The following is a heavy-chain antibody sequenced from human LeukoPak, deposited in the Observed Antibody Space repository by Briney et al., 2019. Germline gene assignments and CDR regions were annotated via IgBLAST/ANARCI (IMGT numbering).Heavy chain of an antibody. CDR2: IKKDGSEG. D-gene: IGHD1-1*01. Sequence: GSLLLSCAASGFTFSDFYMSWVRPAPGKGLEWVANIKKDGSEGSYVDSVRDRFTISRDNAKNSLYLQMNSLRAEDTAMYYCARGGWSGYFIYWGQGALVTVSS. V-gene: IGHV3-7*01. CDR3: ARGGWSGYFIY. CDR1: GFTFSDFY. J-gene: IGHJ4*02.